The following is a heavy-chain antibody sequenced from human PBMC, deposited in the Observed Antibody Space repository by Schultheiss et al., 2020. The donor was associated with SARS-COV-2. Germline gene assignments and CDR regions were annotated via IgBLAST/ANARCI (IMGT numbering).Heavy chain of an antibody. CDR3: ARDYWRANWGLVDY. D-gene: IGHD7-27*01. J-gene: IGHJ4*02. CDR2: IHYSGST. CDR1: GGSISSYY. V-gene: IGHV4-59*12. Sequence: SETLSLTCTVSGGSISSYYWSWIRQPPGKGLEWIGYIHYSGSTTYNPSLKSRVTISVDRSKNQFSLKLSSVTAADTAVYYCARDYWRANWGLVDYWGQGTLVTVSS.